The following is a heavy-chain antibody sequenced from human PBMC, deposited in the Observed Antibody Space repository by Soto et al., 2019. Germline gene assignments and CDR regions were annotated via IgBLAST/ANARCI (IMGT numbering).Heavy chain of an antibody. CDR1: GFTVGNNY. CDR2: MYSGGGT. J-gene: IGHJ6*02. Sequence: EVHLVESGGGLIQPGGSLRLSCAASGFTVGNNYMNWVRQAPGKGLEWVSLMYSGGGTYYVDPVKGRFTMSRDSSKNTLYLQLNSLRAEDTAMYYCTTSPSVGVWGQGTTVTVSS. D-gene: IGHD6-19*01. V-gene: IGHV3-53*01. CDR3: TTSPSVGV.